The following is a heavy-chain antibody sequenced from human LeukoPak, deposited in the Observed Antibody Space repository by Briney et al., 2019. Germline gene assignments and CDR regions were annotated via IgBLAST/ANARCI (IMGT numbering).Heavy chain of an antibody. CDR3: ARDDRPSVKHGDWADY. V-gene: IGHV1-18*04. CDR2: ISAYNGNT. CDR1: GYTFTSYG. J-gene: IGHJ4*02. Sequence: ASVKVSCKASGYTFTSYGISWVRQAPGQGLEWMGWISAYNGNTNYAQKLQGRVTMTTDTSTSTAYMELRSLRSDATAVYYCARDDRPSVKHGDWADYWGQGTLVTVSS. D-gene: IGHD4-17*01.